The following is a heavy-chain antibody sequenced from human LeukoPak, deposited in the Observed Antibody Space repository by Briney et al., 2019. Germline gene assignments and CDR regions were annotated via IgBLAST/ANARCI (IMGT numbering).Heavy chain of an antibody. D-gene: IGHD4-17*01. CDR3: ARDRDYAFDY. CDR1: EFTFSIYT. CDR2: MNSETGTV. J-gene: IGHJ4*02. V-gene: IGHV3-48*02. Sequence: GGSLRLSCAASEFTFSIYTMNWVRQAPGKGLEWISYMNSETGTVSYADSVKGRFTISRGDAKNSVYLQMNSLRDEDTALYYCARDRDYAFDYWGRGSLATVSS.